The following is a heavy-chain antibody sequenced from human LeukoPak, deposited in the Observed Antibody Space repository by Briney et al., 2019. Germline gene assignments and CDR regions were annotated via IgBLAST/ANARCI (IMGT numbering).Heavy chain of an antibody. J-gene: IGHJ4*02. CDR2: IKSKTDGGTT. Sequence: GGSLRLSCGASGFTFSNAWMSWVRQAPGKGLEWVGRIKSKTDGGTTDYAAPVKGRFTISRDDSKNTLYLQMNSLKTEDTAVYYCTLYSYDRDPIDYWGQGTLVTVSS. CDR1: GFTFSNAW. V-gene: IGHV3-15*01. D-gene: IGHD5-18*01. CDR3: TLYSYDRDPIDY.